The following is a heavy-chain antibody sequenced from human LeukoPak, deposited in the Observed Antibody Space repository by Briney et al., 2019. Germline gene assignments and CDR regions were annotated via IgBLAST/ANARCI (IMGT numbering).Heavy chain of an antibody. CDR3: ATYRTSFIYWYFDL. Sequence: SETLSLTCTVSGASIGSSYWSWIRQPPGKGLEWIEYISYTGSTNYNPSLKSRVSLSVDTSKNQFSLELSSVTAADTAVYYCATYRTSFIYWYFDLWGRGTLVTVSS. D-gene: IGHD2-2*01. J-gene: IGHJ2*01. CDR1: GASIGSSY. V-gene: IGHV4-59*01. CDR2: ISYTGST.